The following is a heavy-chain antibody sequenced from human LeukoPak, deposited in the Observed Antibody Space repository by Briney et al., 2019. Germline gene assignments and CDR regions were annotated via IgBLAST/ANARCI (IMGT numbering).Heavy chain of an antibody. Sequence: PGGSLRLSCAASGFTVSSNYMSWVRQAPGKGLEWVSSISGSGGGTYYADSVRGRFTISRDNSKNTLYVQMNSLRADDTAVYYYAKDTGVAGTADHFDYWGQGTLVTVSS. CDR1: GFTVSSNY. J-gene: IGHJ4*02. V-gene: IGHV3-23*01. D-gene: IGHD6-19*01. CDR2: ISGSGGGT. CDR3: AKDTGVAGTADHFDY.